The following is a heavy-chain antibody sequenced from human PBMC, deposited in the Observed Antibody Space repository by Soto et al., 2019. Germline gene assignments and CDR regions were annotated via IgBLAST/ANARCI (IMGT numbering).Heavy chain of an antibody. D-gene: IGHD6-19*01. CDR3: ARDQGPYSSGWPNFDY. J-gene: IGHJ4*02. CDR1: GYTFTSYY. V-gene: IGHV1-46*03. Sequence: ASVKVSCKASGYTFTSYYMHWVRQAPGQGLEWMGIINPSGGSTSYAQKFQGRVTMTRDTSTSTVYMELSSLRSEDTAVYYCARDQGPYSSGWPNFDYWGQGTLVTVSS. CDR2: INPSGGST.